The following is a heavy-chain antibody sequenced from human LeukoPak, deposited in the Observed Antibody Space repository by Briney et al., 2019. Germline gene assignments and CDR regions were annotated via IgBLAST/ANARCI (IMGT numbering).Heavy chain of an antibody. CDR2: IIPIFGTA. Sequence: GASVKVSCKASGGTFSSYGISWVRQAPGQGLEWMGGIIPIFGTANYAQKFQGRVAITADTSTSTAYMELRSLRSDDTAVYYCARDAHSSGWHYFDFWGQGTLVTVSS. CDR3: ARDAHSSGWHYFDF. CDR1: GGTFSSYG. J-gene: IGHJ4*02. V-gene: IGHV1-69*06. D-gene: IGHD6-19*01.